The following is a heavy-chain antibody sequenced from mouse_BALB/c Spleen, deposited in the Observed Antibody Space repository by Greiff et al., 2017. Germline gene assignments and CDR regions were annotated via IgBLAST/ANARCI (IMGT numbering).Heavy chain of an antibody. J-gene: IGHJ1*01. CDR1: GFSLTSYG. CDR3: ARNRYGSGDWYFDV. CDR2: IWSGGST. D-gene: IGHD1-1*01. Sequence: VQLQQSGPGLVQPSQSLSITCTVSGFSLTSYGVHWVRQSPGKGLEWLGVIWSGGSTDYNAAFISRLSISKDNSKSQVFFKMNSLQANDTAIYYCARNRYGSGDWYFDVWGAGTTVTVSS. V-gene: IGHV2-2*02.